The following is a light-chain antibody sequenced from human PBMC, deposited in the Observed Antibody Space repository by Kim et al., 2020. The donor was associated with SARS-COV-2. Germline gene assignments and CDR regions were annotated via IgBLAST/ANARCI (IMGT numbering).Light chain of an antibody. V-gene: IGKV3-15*01. CDR3: QQYNNWPPVYS. CDR2: AAS. CDR1: QSVSNN. Sequence: SPRERATLSCSASQSVSNNLAWYQQKPGQAPRLLIYAASTRATGIPARFSGSESGTEFTLTISSLQSEDFAVYYCQQYNNWPPVYSFGQGTKLEI. J-gene: IGKJ2*03.